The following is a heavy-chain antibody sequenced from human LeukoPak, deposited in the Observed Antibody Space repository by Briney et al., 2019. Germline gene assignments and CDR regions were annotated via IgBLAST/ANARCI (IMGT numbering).Heavy chain of an antibody. CDR3: AKTRSSGWYVRVSYYYYYGMDV. CDR1: GFTFSSYG. Sequence: GGSPRLSCAASGFTFSSYGMHWVRQAPGKGLEWVAVISYDGSNKYYADSVKGRFTISRDNSKNTLYLQMNSLRAEDTAVYYCAKTRSSGWYVRVSYYYYYGMDVWGQGTTVTVSS. V-gene: IGHV3-30*18. J-gene: IGHJ6*02. CDR2: ISYDGSNK. D-gene: IGHD6-19*01.